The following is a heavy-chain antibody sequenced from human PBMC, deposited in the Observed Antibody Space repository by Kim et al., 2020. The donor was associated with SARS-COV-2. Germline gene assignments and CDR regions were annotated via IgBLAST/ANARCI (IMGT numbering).Heavy chain of an antibody. Sequence: GGSLRLSCAASGFSFSDYYMTWIRLSPGKGLEWVSYISATTTFTSYADSVKGRFTISRDNTKNSLFLQMNSLRAEDTAVYYCARDKRKSYDTADYFYSDAFDLWGQGTVVTVSS. D-gene: IGHD3-22*01. CDR2: ISATTTFT. V-gene: IGHV3-11*05. J-gene: IGHJ3*01. CDR3: ARDKRKSYDTADYFYSDAFDL. CDR1: GFSFSDYY.